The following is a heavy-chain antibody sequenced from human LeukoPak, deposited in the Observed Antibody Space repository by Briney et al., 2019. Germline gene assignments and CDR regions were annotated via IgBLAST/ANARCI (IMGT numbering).Heavy chain of an antibody. J-gene: IGHJ4*02. V-gene: IGHV4-59*01. CDR1: GGPIKSFY. CDR3: ARGLNFDY. Sequence: SETLSLTCTVSGGPIKSFYWSWIRQPPGKGLEWIGYIYYSGSTNYNPSLKRRVTISVDTSKKQFSLKLSSVTAADTAVYYCARGLNFDYWGQGTLVTVSS. CDR2: IYYSGST.